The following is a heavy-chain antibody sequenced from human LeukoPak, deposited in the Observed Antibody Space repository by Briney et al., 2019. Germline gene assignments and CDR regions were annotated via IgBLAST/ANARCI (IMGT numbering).Heavy chain of an antibody. Sequence: GGSLRLSCTASGFTVRSNYMFWVRQAPGKGLECVSVIYSDGSAYYADSVKGRFTISRDSSMNTLFLQMNSLRAEDAAMYYCAGALYYNYYETRYFAYWGQGTPVTVSS. J-gene: IGHJ4*02. CDR1: GFTVRSNY. CDR3: AGALYYNYYETRYFAY. V-gene: IGHV3-53*01. CDR2: IYSDGSA. D-gene: IGHD3-22*01.